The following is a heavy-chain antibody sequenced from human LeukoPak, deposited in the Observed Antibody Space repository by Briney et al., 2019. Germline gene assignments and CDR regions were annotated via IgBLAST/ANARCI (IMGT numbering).Heavy chain of an antibody. Sequence: GGSLRLSCAASGFTFDDYAMHWVRQAPGKGLEWVSGISWNSGSIGYADSVKGRFTISRDNAKNSLYLQMNSLRVEDTAVYYCARGGIGGDGYWGQGILVTVSS. J-gene: IGHJ4*02. CDR3: ARGGIGGDGY. CDR1: GFTFDDYA. CDR2: ISWNSGSI. D-gene: IGHD2-15*01. V-gene: IGHV3-9*01.